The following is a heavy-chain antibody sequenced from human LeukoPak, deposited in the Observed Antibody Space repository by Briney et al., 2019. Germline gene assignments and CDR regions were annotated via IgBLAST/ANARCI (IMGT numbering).Heavy chain of an antibody. CDR1: GFTFSSYS. V-gene: IGHV3-21*01. D-gene: IGHD5-24*01. Sequence: GGSLRLSCAASGFTFSSYSMNWVRQAPGKGLEWVSSISSSGDYTYYADSVKGRFTISRDTAKKSLHLQLNSLTVEDTAVYLCARASDGYHSDYWGQGTLVTVSS. CDR3: ARASDGYHSDY. CDR2: ISSSGDYT. J-gene: IGHJ4*02.